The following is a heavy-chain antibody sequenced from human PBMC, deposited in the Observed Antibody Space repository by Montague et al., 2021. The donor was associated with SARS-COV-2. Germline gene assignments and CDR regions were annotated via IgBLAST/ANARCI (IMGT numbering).Heavy chain of an antibody. CDR3: ARADRLSPGTTHLYYYKGMDV. V-gene: IGHV4-59*01. J-gene: IGHJ6*02. D-gene: IGHD1-7*01. Sequence: SETLSLTCTVSGDSISTSYWSWIRQPPGQGLEWIGYIYYSGRTSYNSSLTSRVTISVDTSKNQVSLNLSSVTAADTAVSFCARADRLSPGTTHLYYYKGMDVWGQGTTVTVSS. CDR1: GDSISTSY. CDR2: IYYSGRT.